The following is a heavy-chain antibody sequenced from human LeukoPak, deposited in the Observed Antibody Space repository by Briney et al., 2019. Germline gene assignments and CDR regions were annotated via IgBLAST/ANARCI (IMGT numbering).Heavy chain of an antibody. V-gene: IGHV5-51*01. D-gene: IGHD3-16*01. Sequence: GESLKISCKGAGYSFTSYWIGWVRQMPWKGLEWMGIIYPGDSDTRYSPSFQGQVTISADKSISTAYLQWSSLKASDTAMYYCALRREAEGDWFDPWGQGTLVTVSS. J-gene: IGHJ5*02. CDR3: ALRREAEGDWFDP. CDR1: GYSFTSYW. CDR2: IYPGDSDT.